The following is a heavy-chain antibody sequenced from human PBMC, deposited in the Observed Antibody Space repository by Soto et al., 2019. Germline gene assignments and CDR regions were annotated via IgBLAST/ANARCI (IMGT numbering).Heavy chain of an antibody. CDR2: IWYDGSNK. CDR1: GFTFSSYG. D-gene: IGHD1-26*01. J-gene: IGHJ4*02. CDR3: AREGECELPIYDW. V-gene: IGHV3-33*01. Sequence: VGSLRLSCAASGFTFSSYGMHWVRHSPGKGLEWVAVIWYDGSNKYYAASVKGRFTISRDNSKNTMYLQMNSLRAEDTAVYYCAREGECELPIYDWWGQRTLVTVSS.